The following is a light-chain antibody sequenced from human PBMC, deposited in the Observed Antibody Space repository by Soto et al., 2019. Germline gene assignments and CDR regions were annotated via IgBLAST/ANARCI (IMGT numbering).Light chain of an antibody. CDR2: EAS. J-gene: IGKJ1*01. CDR1: QSVSSS. Sequence: EIVLTQSPATLSLSPGERATLSCRASQSVSSSLAWYQQKLGQAPRLLIYEASDRATGIPARFSGSGSGTVFTLIIRSLEPEDFAVYYCQQGSTWPWTFGQGTKVEIK. V-gene: IGKV3-11*01. CDR3: QQGSTWPWT.